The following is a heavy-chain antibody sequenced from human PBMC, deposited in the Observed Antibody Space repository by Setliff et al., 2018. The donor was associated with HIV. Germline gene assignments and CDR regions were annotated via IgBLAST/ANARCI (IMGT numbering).Heavy chain of an antibody. Sequence: PGGSLRLSCAASGFTFDDYAMHWVRQAPGKGLEWVSGIGWNSGSIGYADSVKGRFTISRDNAKKALYLQMNSLRIEDTAFYHCVKGDCTSSSCELEYWGQGTLVTVSS. CDR3: VKGDCTSSSCELEY. J-gene: IGHJ4*02. CDR1: GFTFDDYA. V-gene: IGHV3-9*01. D-gene: IGHD2-2*01. CDR2: IGWNSGSI.